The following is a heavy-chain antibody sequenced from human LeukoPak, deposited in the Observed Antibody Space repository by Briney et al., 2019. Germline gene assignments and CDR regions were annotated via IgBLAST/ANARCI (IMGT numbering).Heavy chain of an antibody. D-gene: IGHD3-9*01. V-gene: IGHV3-23*01. CDR1: GFTFSSYA. Sequence: PGGSLRLSCAASGFTFSSYAMSWVRQAPGKGLEWVSAISGSSGSTYYADSVKGRFTISRDNSKNTLYLQMNSLRAEDTAVYYCAKFHLRRYFDCPFDYWGQGTLVTVSS. CDR3: AKFHLRRYFDCPFDY. J-gene: IGHJ4*02. CDR2: ISGSSGST.